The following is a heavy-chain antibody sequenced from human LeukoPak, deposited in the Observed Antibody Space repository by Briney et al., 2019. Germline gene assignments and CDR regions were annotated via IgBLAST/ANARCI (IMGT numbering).Heavy chain of an antibody. CDR2: MNPNSGNT. V-gene: IGHV1-8*01. CDR1: GYTFTSYD. D-gene: IGHD6-19*01. Sequence: ASVKVSCKASGYTFTSYDINWVRQATGQGLEWMGWMNPNSGNTGYAQKFQGRVTMTRNTSISTAYMELRSLRSDDTAVYYCTSEYSSGWYNYWGQGTLVTVSS. J-gene: IGHJ4*02. CDR3: TSEYSSGWYNY.